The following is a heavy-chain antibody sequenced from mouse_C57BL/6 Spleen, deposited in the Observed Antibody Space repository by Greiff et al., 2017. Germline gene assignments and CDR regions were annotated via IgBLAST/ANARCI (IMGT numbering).Heavy chain of an antibody. CDR1: GYAFTNYL. D-gene: IGHD2-4*01. CDR2: INPGSGGT. J-gene: IGHJ2*01. Sequence: QVQLQQSGAELVRPGTSVKVSCRASGYAFTNYLIEWVKQRPGQGLEWIGVINPGSGGTNYNEKFKGKATLTADKSSSTAYMQLSSLTSEDSAVYFCKSGRYDYDEGYYFDYWGQGTTLTVSS. CDR3: KSGRYDYDEGYYFDY. V-gene: IGHV1-54*01.